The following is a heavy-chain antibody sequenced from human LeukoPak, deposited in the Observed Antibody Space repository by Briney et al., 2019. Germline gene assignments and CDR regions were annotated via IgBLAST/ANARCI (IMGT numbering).Heavy chain of an antibody. D-gene: IGHD5-18*01. V-gene: IGHV3-48*03. CDR3: ARVKRETAMVFDF. CDR2: ISSGGSTI. CDR1: GFTFSSYE. J-gene: IGHJ4*02. Sequence: PGGSLRLSCAASGFTFSSYEMNWVRQAPGKGLQWLSYISSGGSTIYYADSVKGRFTVSRDNAKNSLYLQMNSLRAEDTAVYYCARVKRETAMVFDFWGQGTLVTVSS.